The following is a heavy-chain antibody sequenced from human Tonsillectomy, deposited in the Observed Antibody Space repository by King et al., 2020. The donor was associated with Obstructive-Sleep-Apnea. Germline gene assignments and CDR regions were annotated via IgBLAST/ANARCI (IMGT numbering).Heavy chain of an antibody. CDR3: ARDLDGSGSYYDY. CDR2: IKQDGSDK. CDR1: GFTFSPYW. Sequence: VQLVESGGGLVQPGGSLRLSCAASGFTFSPYWMSWVRQAPGKGLEWVANIKQDGSDKYYVDSVKGRFTISRDNAKNSLYLQMNSLRAEDTAVYYCARDLDGSGSYYDYWGQGTLVTVSS. V-gene: IGHV3-7*03. J-gene: IGHJ4*02. D-gene: IGHD3-10*01.